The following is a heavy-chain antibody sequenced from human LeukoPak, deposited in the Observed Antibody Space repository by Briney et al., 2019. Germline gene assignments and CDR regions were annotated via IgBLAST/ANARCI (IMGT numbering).Heavy chain of an antibody. CDR2: IYYSGST. Sequence: SETLSLTCIVSGVSISNYYWSWIRQPPGKGLEWIGYIYYSGSTNYNPSLKSRVTISVDTSKNHFSLKLTSVTAADTAVYYCARDLDYYDSSGSGWFDPWGQGTLVTVSS. V-gene: IGHV4-59*12. J-gene: IGHJ5*02. CDR3: ARDLDYYDSSGSGWFDP. D-gene: IGHD3-22*01. CDR1: GVSISNYY.